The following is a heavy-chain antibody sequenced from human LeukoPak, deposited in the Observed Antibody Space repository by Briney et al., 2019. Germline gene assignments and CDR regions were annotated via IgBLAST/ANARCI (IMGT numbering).Heavy chain of an antibody. CDR2: INPSGGST. CDR3: ARDSPILGWFDP. CDR1: GYTFTGYY. Sequence: GASVKVSCKASGYTFTGYYMHWVRQAPGQGLEWMGIINPSGGSTSYAQKFQGRVTMTRDTSTSTVYMELSSLRSEDTAVYYCARDSPILGWFDPWGQGTLVTVSS. J-gene: IGHJ5*02. V-gene: IGHV1-46*01. D-gene: IGHD3-3*01.